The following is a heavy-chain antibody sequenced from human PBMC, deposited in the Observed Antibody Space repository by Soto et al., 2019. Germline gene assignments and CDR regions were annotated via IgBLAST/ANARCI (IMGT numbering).Heavy chain of an antibody. CDR1: GFTFSSYA. CDR2: ISYDGSNK. J-gene: IGHJ6*02. V-gene: IGHV3-30-3*01. Sequence: QVQLVESVGGVVQPGRSLRLSCAASGFTFSSYAMHWVRQAPGKGLEWVAVISYDGSNKYYADSVKGRFTISRDNSKNPMYLQMNSLRAEDTAVYYCARRDYYYYGMHVWGQGATVTISS. CDR3: ARRDYYYYGMHV.